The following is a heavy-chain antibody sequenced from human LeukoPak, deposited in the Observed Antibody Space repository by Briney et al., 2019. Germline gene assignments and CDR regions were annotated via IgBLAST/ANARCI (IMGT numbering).Heavy chain of an antibody. CDR2: ISAYNGNT. Sequence: GASVKVSCKASGYSFTRYGISWVRQAPGQGLEWMGWISAYNGNTNYAQKLQGRVTMTTDTSTSTAYMELRSLRSDDTAVYYCATKSSGWYAGYFQHWGQGTLVTVSS. D-gene: IGHD6-19*01. CDR3: ATKSSGWYAGYFQH. CDR1: GYSFTRYG. J-gene: IGHJ1*01. V-gene: IGHV1-18*01.